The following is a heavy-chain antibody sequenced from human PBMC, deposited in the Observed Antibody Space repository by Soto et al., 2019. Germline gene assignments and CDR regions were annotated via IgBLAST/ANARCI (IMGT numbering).Heavy chain of an antibody. CDR1: GYTFTGYY. Sequence: ASVKVSCKASGYTFTGYYMHWVRQAPLQGLEWMGWINPNSGGTNYAQKFQGRVTMTRDTSIRTAYMELSRLRSDDTAVYYCARERGTGAMVRGVIILGGMDVWGQGATVTVSS. CDR3: ARERGTGAMVRGVIILGGMDV. J-gene: IGHJ6*02. D-gene: IGHD3-10*01. V-gene: IGHV1-2*02. CDR2: INPNSGGT.